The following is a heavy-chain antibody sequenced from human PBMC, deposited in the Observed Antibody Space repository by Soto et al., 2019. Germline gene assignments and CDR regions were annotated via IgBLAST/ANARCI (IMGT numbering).Heavy chain of an antibody. D-gene: IGHD2-21*01. Sequence: GGSLRLSCAASGFTFSSYGMHWVRQAPGKGLEWVAVISYDGSNKYYADSVKGRFTISRDNSKNTLYLQMNSLRAEDTAVYYCAKVGGAPRGGYYYYGMDVWGQGTTVTVSS. CDR2: ISYDGSNK. CDR3: AKVGGAPRGGYYYYGMDV. J-gene: IGHJ6*02. CDR1: GFTFSSYG. V-gene: IGHV3-30*18.